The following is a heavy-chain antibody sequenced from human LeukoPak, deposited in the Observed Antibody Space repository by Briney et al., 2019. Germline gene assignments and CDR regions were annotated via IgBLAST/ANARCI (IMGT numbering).Heavy chain of an antibody. D-gene: IGHD3-10*01. CDR2: ISDDGSNK. V-gene: IGHV3-30*18. CDR3: AKDVSYYGSGLDY. J-gene: IGHJ4*02. Sequence: GGSLRLSCAASRFTFSTYGMLWVRQAPGKGLEWVAIISDDGSNKYYADSVKGRFAISRDNSKNTLYLELNSLRPDDTAVYYCAKDVSYYGSGLDYWGQGTLVTVSS. CDR1: RFTFSTYG.